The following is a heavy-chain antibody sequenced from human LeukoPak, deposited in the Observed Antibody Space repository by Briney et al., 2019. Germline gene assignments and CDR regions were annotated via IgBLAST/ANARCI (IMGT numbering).Heavy chain of an antibody. CDR3: ARRTTVTIPFGY. J-gene: IGHJ4*02. CDR1: GGSFSGYY. Sequence: SETLSLTCAVYGGSFSGYYWSWIRQPPGKGLEWSGEINHSGSTNYNPSLKSRVTISVDKSKNQFSLKLSSVTAADTAVYYCARRTTVTIPFGYWGQGTLVTVSS. V-gene: IGHV4-34*01. D-gene: IGHD4-11*01. CDR2: INHSGST.